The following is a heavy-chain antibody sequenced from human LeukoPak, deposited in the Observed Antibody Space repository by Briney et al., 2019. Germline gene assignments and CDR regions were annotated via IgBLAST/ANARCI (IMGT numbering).Heavy chain of an antibody. CDR3: ARDYCGGDCFPDY. CDR1: GYTFTGYY. Sequence: GASVTVSCTASGYTFTGYYVHGVRQAPGQGLEWMGRINPNSGDTNYAQKFQGRVTMTRDTSISTAYMELSRLRSDDTAVYYCARDYCGGDCFPDYWGQGTLVTVSS. V-gene: IGHV1-2*06. CDR2: INPNSGDT. D-gene: IGHD2-21*02. J-gene: IGHJ4*02.